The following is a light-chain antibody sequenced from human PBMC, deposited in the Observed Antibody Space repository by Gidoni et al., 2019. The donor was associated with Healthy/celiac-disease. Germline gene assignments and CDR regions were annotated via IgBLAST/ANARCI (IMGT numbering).Light chain of an antibody. CDR3: QQYNSYSPRT. J-gene: IGKJ1*01. Sequence: DIQMTPSPSTLSASVGDRVTITCRPSKSISSWLAWYQQKPGKAPKLLIYDASILESGVPSRFSGSGSGTEFTLTISSLQPDDFATYYCQQYNSYSPRTFGQGTKVEIK. CDR2: DAS. CDR1: KSISSW. V-gene: IGKV1-5*01.